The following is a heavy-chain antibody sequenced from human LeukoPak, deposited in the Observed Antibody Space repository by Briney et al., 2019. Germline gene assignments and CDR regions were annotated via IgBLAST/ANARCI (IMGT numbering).Heavy chain of an antibody. CDR2: IIVGGGDA. D-gene: IGHD6-19*01. J-gene: IGHJ4*02. V-gene: IGHV3-23*01. Sequence: GGSLRLSCAASGFTFSSYAMSWVRQAPGNGLEWVSAIIVGGGDAFYADSMKGRFTISRDNSENTLYLQMNSLRAEDTAVYYCAKVGSGWFFDYWGQGTLVTVSS. CDR3: AKVGSGWFFDY. CDR1: GFTFSSYA.